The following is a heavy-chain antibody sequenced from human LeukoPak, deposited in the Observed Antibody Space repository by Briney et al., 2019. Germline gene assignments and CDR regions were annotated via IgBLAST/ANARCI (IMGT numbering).Heavy chain of an antibody. D-gene: IGHD2-15*01. Sequence: PSETLSLTCTVSGGSISSYYWSWVRQPPGKGLEWVGYIYYSGSTYYNPSLKSRVTISVDTSKNQFSLKLSSVTAADTAVYYCAREDPSIVGFDYWGQGTLVTVSS. J-gene: IGHJ4*02. CDR3: AREDPSIVGFDY. CDR1: GGSISSYY. V-gene: IGHV4-59*12. CDR2: IYYSGST.